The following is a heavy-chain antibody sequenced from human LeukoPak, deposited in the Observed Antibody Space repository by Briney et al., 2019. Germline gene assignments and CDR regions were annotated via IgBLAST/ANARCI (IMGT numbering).Heavy chain of an antibody. D-gene: IGHD1-1*01. CDR1: GGTFSSYT. CDR2: IIPIFGTA. Sequence: ASVKVSCKASGGTFSSYTISWVRQAPGQGLEWMGGIIPIFGTANYAQKSQGRVTITADESTSTVYMELSSLRSEDTALYYCARAQAQLEPWDDNDAFDIWGQGTMVTVSS. CDR3: ARAQAQLEPWDDNDAFDI. V-gene: IGHV1-69*13. J-gene: IGHJ3*02.